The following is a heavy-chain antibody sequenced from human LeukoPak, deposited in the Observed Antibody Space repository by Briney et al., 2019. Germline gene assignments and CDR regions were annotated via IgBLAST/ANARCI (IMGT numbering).Heavy chain of an antibody. J-gene: IGHJ4*02. Sequence: PGGSLRLSCAASGFTFSSYSMNWVRQAPGKGLEWVSSISSSSSYIYYADSVKGRFTISRDNAKNSLYLQMNSLRAEDTAVYYCASDLYGGNPRGFDYWGQGTLVTVSS. CDR3: ASDLYGGNPRGFDY. D-gene: IGHD4-23*01. CDR1: GFTFSSYS. V-gene: IGHV3-21*01. CDR2: ISSSSSYI.